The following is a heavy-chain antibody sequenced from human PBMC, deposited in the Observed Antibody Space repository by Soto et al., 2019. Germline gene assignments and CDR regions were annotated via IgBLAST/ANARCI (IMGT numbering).Heavy chain of an antibody. CDR3: ARGPLRNWFDP. D-gene: IGHD5-12*01. CDR2: INAGNGNT. CDR1: GYTFTSYA. J-gene: IGHJ5*02. V-gene: IGHV1-3*01. Sequence: ASVKVSCKASGYTFTSYAMHWVRQAPGQRLEWMGWINAGNGNTKYLQKFQGRVTITKNTSASTAYMELSSLRSEDTAVYYCARGPLRNWFDPWGQGPLVAVSS.